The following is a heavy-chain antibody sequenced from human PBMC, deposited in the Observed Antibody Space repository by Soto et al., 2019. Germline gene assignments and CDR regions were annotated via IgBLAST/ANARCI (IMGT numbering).Heavy chain of an antibody. V-gene: IGHV1-69*02. CDR1: GGTFSGYS. D-gene: IGHD1-7*01. Sequence: QVQLVQSGAEVKKPGSSVKVSCKASGGTFSGYSISWVRQAPGQGLEWMGRIISILGITNYAQKFQGRVTITADRSTNTAYMELKSLRSEATAVYYCAGSQNYRADYWGQGTLVTVSS. CDR2: IISILGIT. J-gene: IGHJ4*02. CDR3: AGSQNYRADY.